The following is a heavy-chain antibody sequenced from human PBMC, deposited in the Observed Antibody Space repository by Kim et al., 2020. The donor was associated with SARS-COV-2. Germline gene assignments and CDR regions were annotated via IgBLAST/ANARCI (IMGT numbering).Heavy chain of an antibody. CDR2: INHSGST. D-gene: IGHD3-10*01. J-gene: IGHJ4*02. V-gene: IGHV4-34*01. CDR3: ASGITMVRGVGY. CDR1: GGSFSGYY. Sequence: SETLSLTCAVYGGSFSGYYWSWIRQPPGKGLEWIGEINHSGSTNYNPSLKSRVTISVDTSKNQFSLKLSSVTAEDTAVYYCASGITMVRGVGYWGQGTLVTVSS.